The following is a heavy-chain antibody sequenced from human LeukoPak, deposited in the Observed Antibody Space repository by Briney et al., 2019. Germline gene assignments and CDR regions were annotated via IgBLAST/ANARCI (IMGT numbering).Heavy chain of an antibody. Sequence: SETLSLTCTVSGGSINRSPYYWGWIRQPPGKRLEWIGNIYYTGPTYDNPSLKSRITLSVDTSQNQFSLKMTSVTAADTAVYYCASSPYYDSLDWFDPWGQGTLVTVSS. CDR3: ASSPYYDSLDWFDP. J-gene: IGHJ5*02. CDR1: GGSINRSPYY. V-gene: IGHV4-39*01. D-gene: IGHD3-22*01. CDR2: IYYTGPT.